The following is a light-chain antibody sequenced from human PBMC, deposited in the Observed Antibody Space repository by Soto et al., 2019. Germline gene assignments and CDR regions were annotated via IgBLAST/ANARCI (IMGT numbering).Light chain of an antibody. J-gene: IGLJ2*01. Sequence: QPVLTQPPSVSGAPGQRVTISCTGSSSNIGAGYDVHWYRQLPGSATQLLIHGNSNRPSGVPDRFSGSKSGPSASLAITGLQAEDEADYYCQSYDSSLSNSVIFGGGTKLTVL. CDR3: QSYDSSLSNSVI. CDR2: GNS. V-gene: IGLV1-40*01. CDR1: SSNIGAGYD.